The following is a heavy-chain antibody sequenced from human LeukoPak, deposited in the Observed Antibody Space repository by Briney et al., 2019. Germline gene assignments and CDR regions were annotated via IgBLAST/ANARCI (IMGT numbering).Heavy chain of an antibody. CDR3: ARGFGGLKGGNWFDP. V-gene: IGHV4-34*01. J-gene: IGHJ5*02. D-gene: IGHD3-10*01. CDR2: INHSGST. CDR1: GGSFSGYY. Sequence: SETLSLTCAVYGGSFSGYYWSWIRQPPGKGLEWIGEINHSGSTNYNPSLKSRVTISVDTSKNQFSLKLSSVTAADTAVYYCARGFGGLKGGNWFDPWGQGTLVTVSS.